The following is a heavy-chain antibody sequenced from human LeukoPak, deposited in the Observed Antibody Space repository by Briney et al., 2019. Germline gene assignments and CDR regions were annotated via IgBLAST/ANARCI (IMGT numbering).Heavy chain of an antibody. J-gene: IGHJ4*02. V-gene: IGHV1-69*13. CDR3: ARDGIVVVPAAMFY. CDR2: IIPIFGTA. CDR1: GGTFNSHA. Sequence: GASVTVSCKASGGTFNSHAISWVRQAPGQGLEWMGGIIPIFGTANYAQQFQGRVTITADESTSTAYMELSSLRSEDTAVYYCARDGIVVVPAAMFYWGKGTLVTVSS. D-gene: IGHD2-2*01.